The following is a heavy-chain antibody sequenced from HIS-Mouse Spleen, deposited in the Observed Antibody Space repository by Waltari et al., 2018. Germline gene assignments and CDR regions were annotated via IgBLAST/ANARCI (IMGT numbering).Heavy chain of an antibody. CDR2: ISYDGSNK. V-gene: IGHV3-30*18. J-gene: IGHJ4*02. CDR1: GFTFSSYG. CDR3: AKVNSGSYYFDY. D-gene: IGHD1-26*01. Sequence: QVQLVESGGGVVQPGRSLRLSCAASGFTFSSYGMHWVRQVPGKGLEWVAVISYDGSNKYYADSVKGRFTISRDNSKNTLYLQMNSLRAEDTAVYYCAKVNSGSYYFDYWGQGTLVTVSS.